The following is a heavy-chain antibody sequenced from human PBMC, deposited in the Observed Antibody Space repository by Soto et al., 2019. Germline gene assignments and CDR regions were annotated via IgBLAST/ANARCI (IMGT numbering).Heavy chain of an antibody. CDR1: GYTFTGYY. D-gene: IGHD1-26*01. Sequence: QVQLVQSGAEVKKPGASVKVSCKASGYTFTGYYMHWVRQAPGQGLEWMGWINPNSGGTNNAQKFQGWVTMTRDTSISTAYMELSRLRSDDTAVYYCARDLSGSYSYSPYWYFDLWGRGTLVTVSS. V-gene: IGHV1-2*04. J-gene: IGHJ2*01. CDR3: ARDLSGSYSYSPYWYFDL. CDR2: INPNSGGT.